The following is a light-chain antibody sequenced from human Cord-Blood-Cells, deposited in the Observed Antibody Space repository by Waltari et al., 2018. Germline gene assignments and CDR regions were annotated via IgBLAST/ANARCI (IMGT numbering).Light chain of an antibody. CDR1: SSDVGGYNY. CDR2: DVS. V-gene: IGLV2-14*01. J-gene: IGLJ3*02. Sequence: QSALTQPASVSGSPGQSITISCTGTSSDVGGYNYVSCYQQHPGKAPKLMFYDVSNRPSGVSKRFSGSKSGNTASLTISGLQAEDEADYYCSSYTSSSTRVFGGGTKLTVL. CDR3: SSYTSSSTRV.